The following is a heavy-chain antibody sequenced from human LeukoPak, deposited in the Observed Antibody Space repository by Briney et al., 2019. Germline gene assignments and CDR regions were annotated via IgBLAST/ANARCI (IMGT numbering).Heavy chain of an antibody. CDR3: AGDEGWTFDI. Sequence: GGSLRLSCAASGFSFSTHWMSWFRQAPGKGLESVALIKQDGSVIHYVDSVKGRFTISRDNAKNSLSLQMNSLRADDTAVYYCAGDEGWTFDIWGQGTKVTVSS. CDR1: GFSFSTHW. D-gene: IGHD5-24*01. CDR2: IKQDGSVI. J-gene: IGHJ3*02. V-gene: IGHV3-7*01.